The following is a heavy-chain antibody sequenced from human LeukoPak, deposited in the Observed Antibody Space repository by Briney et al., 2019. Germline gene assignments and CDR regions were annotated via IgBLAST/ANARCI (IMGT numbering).Heavy chain of an antibody. V-gene: IGHV3-30*04. CDR3: VRARAGGLDY. Sequence: GGSLRLSCAASGFTFRHYAVHWVRQAPGRGLEWVAVLSFDGAHKYYAESVKGRFTISRDNSNNTLFLQMDSLRIEDTALYYCVRARAGGLDYWGQGTLVIVSS. J-gene: IGHJ4*02. D-gene: IGHD3-10*01. CDR2: LSFDGAHK. CDR1: GFTFRHYA.